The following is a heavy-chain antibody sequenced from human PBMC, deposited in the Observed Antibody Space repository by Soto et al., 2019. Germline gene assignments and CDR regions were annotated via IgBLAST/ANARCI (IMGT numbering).Heavy chain of an antibody. J-gene: IGHJ6*02. Sequence: SETLSLTCTVSGGSISSYYWSWIRQPPVNGLEWIGYIYYSGSTNYNPSLKSRVTISVDTSKNQFSLKLSSVTAADTAVYYCARSALWFGELLSYYYYGMDVWGQGTTVTVSS. V-gene: IGHV4-59*01. D-gene: IGHD3-10*01. CDR2: IYYSGST. CDR3: ARSALWFGELLSYYYYGMDV. CDR1: GGSISSYY.